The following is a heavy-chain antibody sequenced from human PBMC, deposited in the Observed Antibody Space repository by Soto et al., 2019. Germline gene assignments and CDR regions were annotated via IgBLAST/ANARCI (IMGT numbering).Heavy chain of an antibody. CDR1: GGTFSSYA. J-gene: IGHJ6*02. D-gene: IGHD6-19*01. CDR3: ARHVPVAVDDYGMDV. Sequence: QVQLVQSGAEVKKPGSSVKVSCKASGGTFSSYAISWVRQDPGQGLEWMGGIIPIFGTANYAQKFQGRVTITEDESTSTTYRERSSLRSEYTAVYYCARHVPVAVDDYGMDVWGQGTTFTVSS. V-gene: IGHV1-69*12. CDR2: IIPIFGTA.